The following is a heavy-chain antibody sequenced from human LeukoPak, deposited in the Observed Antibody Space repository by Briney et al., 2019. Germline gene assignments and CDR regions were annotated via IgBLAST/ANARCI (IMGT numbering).Heavy chain of an antibody. Sequence: GVPLRLSCAASVFTFSNAWERWVRHAPGKGLEWVGRIRSKSDGGTTDYAAPLKGRFTVSRDDSKNTLYLQMYSLKTEDTAVYYCIRGGTYGGYWGQGTLVTVSS. V-gene: IGHV3-15*01. CDR1: VFTFSNAW. J-gene: IGHJ4*02. CDR2: IRSKSDGGTT. D-gene: IGHD1-26*01. CDR3: IRGGTYGGY.